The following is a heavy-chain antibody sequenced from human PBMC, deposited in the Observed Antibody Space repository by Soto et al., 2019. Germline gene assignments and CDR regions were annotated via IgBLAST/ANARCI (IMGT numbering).Heavy chain of an antibody. CDR3: ARDLWIKVRGVIPDY. CDR2: ISYDGSNK. J-gene: IGHJ4*02. V-gene: IGHV3-30-3*01. CDR1: GFTFSSYA. Sequence: QVQLVESGGGVVQPGRSLRLSCAASGFTFSSYAMHWVRQAPGKGLEWVAVISYDGSNKYYADSVKGRFTISRDNSKNPVYLAMNKLRGEEQGVYYCARDLWIKVRGVIPDYWGQGTLVTVSS. D-gene: IGHD3-10*01.